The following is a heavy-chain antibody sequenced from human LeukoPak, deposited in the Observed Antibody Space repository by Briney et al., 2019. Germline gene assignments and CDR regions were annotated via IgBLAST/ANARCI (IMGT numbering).Heavy chain of an antibody. CDR3: AREVDSSSWYPGPSADY. J-gene: IGHJ4*02. D-gene: IGHD6-13*01. CDR1: GFTFSSYS. V-gene: IGHV3-21*01. Sequence: GGSLRLSCAASGFTFSSYSMNWVSQAPGKGLEWVSSISSSSSYIYYADSVKGRFTISRDNAKNSLYLQMNSLRAEDTAVYYCAREVDSSSWYPGPSADYWGQGTLVTVSS. CDR2: ISSSSSYI.